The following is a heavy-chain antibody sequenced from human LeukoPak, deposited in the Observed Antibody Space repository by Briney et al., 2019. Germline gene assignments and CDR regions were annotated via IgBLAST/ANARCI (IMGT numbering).Heavy chain of an antibody. Sequence: ASVKVSCQASGDTFTVYYIHWVRQAPGQGLEWMGWINPNSGGTKSAQKFQGRFSITRDTSINTAYMELSGLRSDDTAVYYCATGGILVGPGTRFNFWGLGALVTVSS. CDR1: GDTFTVYY. V-gene: IGHV1-2*02. CDR3: ATGGILVGPGTRFNF. CDR2: INPNSGGT. J-gene: IGHJ4*02. D-gene: IGHD3-10*01.